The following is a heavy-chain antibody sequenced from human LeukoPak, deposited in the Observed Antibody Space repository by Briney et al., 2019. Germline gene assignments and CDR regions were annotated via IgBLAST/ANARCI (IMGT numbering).Heavy chain of an antibody. Sequence: ASVKVSCKASGYTFIIYGINWVRQAPGQGLEWMGWISGYNGNTNYAQNLQGRVTMTRDTSTSTAYMELRSLRSDDTAVYYCARELGGAGSYFFPYYGMDVWGQGTTVTVSS. D-gene: IGHD3-10*01. V-gene: IGHV1-18*01. CDR1: GYTFIIYG. CDR3: ARELGGAGSYFFPYYGMDV. CDR2: ISGYNGNT. J-gene: IGHJ6*02.